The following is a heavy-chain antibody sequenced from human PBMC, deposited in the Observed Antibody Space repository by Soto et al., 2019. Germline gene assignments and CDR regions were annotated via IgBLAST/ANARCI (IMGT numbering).Heavy chain of an antibody. J-gene: IGHJ6*03. Sequence: SETLSLTCTVSGASISSYYWSWIRQPPGMGLEWIGYIYYSGSPNYNPSLKSRVTTSVDSSKNQFSLKLSSVTAADTAVYYCARHLCSSTSCLRYYYMDVWGKGTTVTVSS. CDR2: IYYSGSP. CDR3: ARHLCSSTSCLRYYYMDV. V-gene: IGHV4-59*08. CDR1: GASISSYY. D-gene: IGHD2-2*01.